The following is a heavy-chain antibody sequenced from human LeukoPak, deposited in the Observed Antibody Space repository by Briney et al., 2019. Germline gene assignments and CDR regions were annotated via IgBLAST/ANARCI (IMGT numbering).Heavy chain of an antibody. CDR1: GYTFTSYG. Sequence: GASVKVSCKASGYTFTSYGISWVRQAPGQGLEWMGWISAYNGNTNYAQKLQGRVTMTTDTSTSTAYMELRSLRSDDTAVYYCARVASGDSSVYYYYYGMDVWGQGTTVTVSS. CDR2: ISAYNGNT. CDR3: ARVASGDSSVYYYYYGMDV. V-gene: IGHV1-18*01. D-gene: IGHD3-22*01. J-gene: IGHJ6*02.